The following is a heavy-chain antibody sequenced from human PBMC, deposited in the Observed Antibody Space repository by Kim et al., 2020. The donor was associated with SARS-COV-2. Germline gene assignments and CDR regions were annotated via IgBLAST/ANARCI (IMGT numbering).Heavy chain of an antibody. Sequence: SETLSLTCTVSGASINSGGPYWTWIRQHPGKGLEWIGFVTRSGDTAYNPSLESRLTISIDTSKNHFSLKLISVTAADTALYFCAREAVGVLAGLDFWGQG. V-gene: IGHV4-31*03. CDR3: AREAVGVLAGLDF. J-gene: IGHJ4*02. D-gene: IGHD6-19*01. CDR1: GASINSGGPY. CDR2: VTRSGDT.